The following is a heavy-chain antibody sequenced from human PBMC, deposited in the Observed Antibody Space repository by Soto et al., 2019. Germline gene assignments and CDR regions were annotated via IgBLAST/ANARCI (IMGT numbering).Heavy chain of an antibody. Sequence: EVQLLESGGGLVQPGGSLRLACATSRFSFSTYAMTWVRQAPGKGLEWVSTFNGNGGGTYYADSVKGRFTISRDNSKNTLYLQMDSLRAEDTATYYCAKDNSLHWFDPWGQGTLVTVSS. J-gene: IGHJ5*02. D-gene: IGHD2-15*01. V-gene: IGHV3-23*01. CDR1: RFSFSTYA. CDR2: FNGNGGGT. CDR3: AKDNSLHWFDP.